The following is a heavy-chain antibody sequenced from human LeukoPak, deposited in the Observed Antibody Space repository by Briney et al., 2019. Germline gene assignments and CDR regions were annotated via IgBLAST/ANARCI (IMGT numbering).Heavy chain of an antibody. CDR2: IYSGGNT. CDR3: ARDHGSGSYWGPKFDY. D-gene: IGHD1-26*01. CDR1: GFTFGTYW. Sequence: GGSLRLSCGASGFTFGTYWMHWVRQAPGKGLEWVSFIYSGGNTHYSDSVKGRFTISRDNSKNTLYLQMNRLRAEDTAVYYCARDHGSGSYWGPKFDYWGQGTLVTVSS. V-gene: IGHV3-66*01. J-gene: IGHJ4*02.